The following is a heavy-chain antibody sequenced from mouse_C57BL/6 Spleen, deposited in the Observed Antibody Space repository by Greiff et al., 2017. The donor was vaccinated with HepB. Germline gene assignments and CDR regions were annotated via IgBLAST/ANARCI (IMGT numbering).Heavy chain of an antibody. CDR3: VRERGLRRDYYAMDY. D-gene: IGHD2-4*01. J-gene: IGHJ4*01. CDR1: GFTFNTYA. V-gene: IGHV10-3*01. CDR2: IRSKSSNYAT. Sequence: DVKLVESGGGLVQPKGSLKLSCAASGFTFNTYAMHWVRQAPGKGLEWVARIRSKSSNYATYYADSVKDRFTISRDDSQSMLYLQMNNLKTEDTAMYYCVRERGLRRDYYAMDYWGQGTSVTVSS.